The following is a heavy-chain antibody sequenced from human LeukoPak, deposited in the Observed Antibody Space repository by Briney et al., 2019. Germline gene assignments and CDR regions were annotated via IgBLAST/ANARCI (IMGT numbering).Heavy chain of an antibody. Sequence: GGSLRLSCAASGFTFSSYAMSWVRQAPGKGLEWVSAISGSGGSTYYADSVKGRFTISRDNSKNTLYLQMNSLRAEDTAVYYCAKDVEHDSSGMNWFDPWGQGTLVTVSS. D-gene: IGHD3-22*01. CDR2: ISGSGGST. J-gene: IGHJ5*02. CDR1: GFTFSSYA. V-gene: IGHV3-23*01. CDR3: AKDVEHDSSGMNWFDP.